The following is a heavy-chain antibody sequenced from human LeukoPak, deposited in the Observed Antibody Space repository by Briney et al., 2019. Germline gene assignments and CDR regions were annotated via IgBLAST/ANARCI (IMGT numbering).Heavy chain of an antibody. Sequence: GGSLRLSCAASGFTFDDYAMHWVRQALGKGLEWVSLISGDGGSTYYADSVKGRFTISRDNSKSSLYLQMNSLRTEDTALYYCAKDISNPDPFDYWGQGTLVTVSS. V-gene: IGHV3-43*02. J-gene: IGHJ4*02. D-gene: IGHD1-14*01. CDR3: AKDISNPDPFDY. CDR1: GFTFDDYA. CDR2: ISGDGGST.